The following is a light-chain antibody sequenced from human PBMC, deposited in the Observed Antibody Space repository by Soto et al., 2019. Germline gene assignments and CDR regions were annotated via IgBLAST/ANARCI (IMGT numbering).Light chain of an antibody. J-gene: IGKJ1*01. V-gene: IGKV1-5*03. Sequence: DIQMTQTPSTLSGSVGDRVTITCRASQTISSWLAWYQQKPGKAPKLLIYKASTLKSGVPSRFSGSGSGTEFTLTISSLQPDDFATYYCQQYNSYSARTFGQGTKVDI. CDR2: KAS. CDR3: QQYNSYSART. CDR1: QTISSW.